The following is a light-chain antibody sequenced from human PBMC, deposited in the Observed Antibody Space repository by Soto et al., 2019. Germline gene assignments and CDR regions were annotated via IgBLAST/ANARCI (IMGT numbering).Light chain of an antibody. CDR1: QTVSSW. CDR3: QQYADSSWT. V-gene: IGKV1-5*03. J-gene: IGKJ1*01. CDR2: GVS. Sequence: DIQMTQSPSTLSASVGDRVTITCRASQTVSSWLAWFQQKPGKAPNLLIYGVSSVESGVTSRFSGSGSGTEFTLTISNLQPDDFATYYCQQYADSSWTFGQGTKVE.